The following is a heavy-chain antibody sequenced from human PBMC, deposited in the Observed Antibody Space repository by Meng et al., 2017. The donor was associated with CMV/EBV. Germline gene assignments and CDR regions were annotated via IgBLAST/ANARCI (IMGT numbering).Heavy chain of an antibody. V-gene: IGHV1-2*02. CDR2: INPNSGGT. CDR3: ARGRLIVVVPAAIAGVRIAAALSMDV. D-gene: IGHD2-2*01. J-gene: IGHJ6*02. Sequence: ASVVSCKASGYTFTGYYMHWVRQAPGQGLEWMGWINPNSGGTNYAQKFQGRVTMTRDTSISTAYMELSRLRSDDTAVYYCARGRLIVVVPAAIAGVRIAAALSMDVWGQGTTVTVSS. CDR1: GYTFTGYY.